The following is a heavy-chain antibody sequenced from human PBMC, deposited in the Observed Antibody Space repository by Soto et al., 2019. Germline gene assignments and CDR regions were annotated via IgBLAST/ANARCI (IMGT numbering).Heavy chain of an antibody. Sequence: SETLSLTCTVSGGSVSSGSYYWSWIRQPPGKGLEWIGYIYYSGSTNYNPSLKSRVTISVDTSKNQFSLKLSSVTAADTAVYYCAREHPRYSSGWYWFDPWGQGTLATVSS. CDR3: AREHPRYSSGWYWFDP. J-gene: IGHJ5*02. V-gene: IGHV4-61*01. CDR2: IYYSGST. CDR1: GGSVSSGSYY. D-gene: IGHD6-19*01.